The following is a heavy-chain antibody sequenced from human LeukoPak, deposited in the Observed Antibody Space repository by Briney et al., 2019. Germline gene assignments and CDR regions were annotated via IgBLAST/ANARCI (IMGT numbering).Heavy chain of an antibody. D-gene: IGHD5-18*01. CDR1: GFTFSSYW. CDR3: ARGVQLWLRPIDY. V-gene: IGHV3-74*01. CDR2: INSDGSST. Sequence: PGGSLRLSCAASGFTFSSYWMHWVRQAPGKGLVWVSRINSDGSSTSYADSVKGRFTISRDNAKNTLYLQMNSPRAEDTAVYYCARGVQLWLRPIDYWGQGTLVTVSS. J-gene: IGHJ4*02.